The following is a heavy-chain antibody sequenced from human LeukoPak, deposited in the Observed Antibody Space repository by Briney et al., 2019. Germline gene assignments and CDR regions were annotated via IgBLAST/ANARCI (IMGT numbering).Heavy chain of an antibody. CDR2: INPNGGGT. D-gene: IGHD6-13*01. CDR3: ARPPRRIAAAGTESRYFDY. Sequence: GASVKVSCKASGYTFTGYYMHWVRQAPGQGLEWMGWINPNGGGTNYAQKFQGRVTMTRDTSISTAYMELSRLRSDDTAVYYCARPPRRIAAAGTESRYFDYWGQGTLVTVSS. V-gene: IGHV1-2*02. J-gene: IGHJ4*02. CDR1: GYTFTGYY.